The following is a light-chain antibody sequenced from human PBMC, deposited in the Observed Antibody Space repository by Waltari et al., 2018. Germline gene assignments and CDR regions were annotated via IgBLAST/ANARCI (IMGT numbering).Light chain of an antibody. CDR1: QSVTSIS. J-gene: IGKJ4*01. Sequence: EIVLTQSPGTLSLSPGDRATLSCRASQSVTSISLTWYQQKLGQAPRLLIDGTSSRATGIPDRFSGSVSGTDFTLTISRLEPEDFAVYYCQQYDGEVVTFGGGTKVEI. CDR2: GTS. V-gene: IGKV3-20*01. CDR3: QQYDGEVVT.